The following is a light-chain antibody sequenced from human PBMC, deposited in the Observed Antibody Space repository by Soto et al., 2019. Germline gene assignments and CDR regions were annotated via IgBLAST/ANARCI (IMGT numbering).Light chain of an antibody. CDR1: QGILDY. Sequence: DIQMTQSPSSLSASVGDRISITCRASQGILDYVAWYQQKPGKAPKLLIYAASTLHSGVPSRFSGSGAGTDFTLTIISLQPEDVATDYCQKYNTAPQTFGPGTRVEIK. CDR3: QKYNTAPQT. CDR2: AAS. V-gene: IGKV1-27*01. J-gene: IGKJ1*01.